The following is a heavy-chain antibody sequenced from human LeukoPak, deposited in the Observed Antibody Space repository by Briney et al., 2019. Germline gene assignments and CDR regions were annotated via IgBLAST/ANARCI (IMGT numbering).Heavy chain of an antibody. CDR1: GYSISNNFY. D-gene: IGHD3-3*01. Sequence: TSETLSLTCTVSGYSISNNFYWAWIRPPPGKGLEWIGYIYYSGSTNYNPSLKSRVTISVDTSKNHFSLKLSSVTAADTAVYYCARDSGQYDFWSGYYGAYYYYMDVWGKGTMVTVSS. J-gene: IGHJ6*03. CDR2: IYYSGST. CDR3: ARDSGQYDFWSGYYGAYYYYMDV. V-gene: IGHV4-59*01.